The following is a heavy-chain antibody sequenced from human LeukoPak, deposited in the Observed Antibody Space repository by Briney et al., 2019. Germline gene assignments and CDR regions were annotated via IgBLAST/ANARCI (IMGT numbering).Heavy chain of an antibody. V-gene: IGHV4-30-2*01. CDR3: AREPKDDYGGNSDAFDI. CDR2: IYHSGST. J-gene: IGHJ3*02. CDR1: GGSISSGGYY. D-gene: IGHD4-23*01. Sequence: PSQTLSLTCTVSGGSISSGGYYWSWIRQPPGKGLEWIGYIYHSGSTYYNPSLKSRVTISVDRSKNQFSLKLSSVTAADTAVYYCAREPKDDYGGNSDAFDIWGQGTMVTVSS.